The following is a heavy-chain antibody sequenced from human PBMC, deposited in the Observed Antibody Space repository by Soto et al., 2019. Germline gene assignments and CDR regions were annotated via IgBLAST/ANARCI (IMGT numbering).Heavy chain of an antibody. Sequence: SETLSLTCTVSGGSISSSNWWSWVRQPPGKGLEWIGEIYHSGSTNYNPSLKSRVTISVDKSKNHFSLKLSSVTAADTAVYYCARVSGSYYYGMDVWGQGTTVTVSS. J-gene: IGHJ6*02. CDR1: GGSISSSNW. V-gene: IGHV4-4*02. CDR2: IYHSGST. D-gene: IGHD1-26*01. CDR3: ARVSGSYYYGMDV.